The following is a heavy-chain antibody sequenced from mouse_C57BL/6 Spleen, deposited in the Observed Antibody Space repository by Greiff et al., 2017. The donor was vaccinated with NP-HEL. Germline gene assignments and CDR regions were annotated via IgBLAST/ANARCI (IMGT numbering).Heavy chain of an antibody. J-gene: IGHJ4*01. CDR1: GYAFSSSW. V-gene: IGHV1-82*01. D-gene: IGHD1-1*01. CDR2: IYPGDGDT. CDR3: ARDTTGVGAMDY. Sequence: VQLQQSGPELVKPGASVKISCKASGYAFSSSWMNWVKQRPGQGLEWIGRIYPGDGDTKYNGKFKGKATLTADKSSSTAYMQLSSLTSEDSAVYFCARDTTGVGAMDYWGQGTSVTVSS.